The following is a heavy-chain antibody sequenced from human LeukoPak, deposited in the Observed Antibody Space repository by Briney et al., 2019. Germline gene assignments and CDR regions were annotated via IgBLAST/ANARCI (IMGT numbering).Heavy chain of an antibody. CDR3: ARQLGATTGYYYYGMDV. CDR1: GYTFTDCY. CDR2: INPDSGGK. D-gene: IGHD1-26*01. V-gene: IGHV1-2*02. Sequence: ASMKVSCKASGYTFTDCYMHWVRQAPGQGLEWMGWINPDSGGKNYAQKFQGRVTMTRDTSISTAYMELSRLRSDDTALYYCARQLGATTGYYYYGMDVWGQGTTVTVSS. J-gene: IGHJ6*02.